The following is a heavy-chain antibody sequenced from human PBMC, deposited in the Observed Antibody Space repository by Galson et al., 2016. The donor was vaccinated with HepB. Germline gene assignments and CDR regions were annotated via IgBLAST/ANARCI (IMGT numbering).Heavy chain of an antibody. D-gene: IGHD1-1*01. CDR1: GVSISSSGHY. CDR3: AREPRTWMSDGFDI. Sequence: SETLSLTCTVSGVSISSSGHYWGWIRQPPGKGLEWIGNIYESGSTDYNPSLESRVTISVDTSKNQFSLKLSSVTAADTAVYYCAREPRTWMSDGFDIWGQGTMVTVSS. V-gene: IGHV4-39*07. CDR2: IYESGST. J-gene: IGHJ3*02.